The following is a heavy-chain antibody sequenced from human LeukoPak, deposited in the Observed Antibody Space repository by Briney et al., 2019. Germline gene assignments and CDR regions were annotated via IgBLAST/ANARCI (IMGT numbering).Heavy chain of an antibody. CDR3: APEPSDDVES. V-gene: IGHV3-7*01. D-gene: IGHD5-24*01. CDR2: IDEDGGEK. Sequence: GGSLRLSCAASGITFRRHWMSWVRQAPGKGLEWVANIDEDGGEKNYVDSVKGRFTISRDNAKNSWYLQMNSLRTEDTAMYYCAPEPSDDVESWGQGILVPVSS. CDR1: GITFRRHW. J-gene: IGHJ4*02.